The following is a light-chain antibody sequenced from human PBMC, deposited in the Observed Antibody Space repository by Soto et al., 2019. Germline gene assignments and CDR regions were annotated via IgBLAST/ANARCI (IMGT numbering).Light chain of an antibody. CDR2: LNSDGSH. V-gene: IGLV4-69*01. Sequence: QAVVTQSPSASASLGASVKLTCTLSSGHSNYAIAWHQQQPEKGPRYLMKLNSDGSHSKGDGIPDRFSGYSSGAERYLTISRLQSEDAADYYCQTWGTGTPWVFGGGTKVTVL. J-gene: IGLJ3*02. CDR1: SGHSNYA. CDR3: QTWGTGTPWV.